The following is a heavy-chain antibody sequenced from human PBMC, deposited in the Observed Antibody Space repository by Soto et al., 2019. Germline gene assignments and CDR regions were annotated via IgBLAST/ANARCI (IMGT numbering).Heavy chain of an antibody. V-gene: IGHV5-10-1*01. Sequence: GESLKISCEGSGYSLTTHWINWVRQMPGKGLEWMGRIDPGQSDLNYNPSFEGHVTITADKPTTTAYLQWSSLKASDTAMYYCTRSLPTPDFWGQGTLVTVSS. CDR3: TRSLPTPDF. CDR1: GYSLTTHW. CDR2: IDPGQSDL. J-gene: IGHJ4*02.